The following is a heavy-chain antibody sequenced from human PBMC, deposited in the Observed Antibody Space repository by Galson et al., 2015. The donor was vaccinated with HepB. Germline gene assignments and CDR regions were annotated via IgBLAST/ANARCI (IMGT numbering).Heavy chain of an antibody. CDR1: GFTFDDYA. J-gene: IGHJ4*02. Sequence: SLRLSCAASGFTFDDYAMHWVRQAPGKGLEWVSGISWNSGSIGYADSVKGRFTISRDNAKNSLYLQMNSLRAEDTALYYCAKDTAYSGYDSVDYWGQGTLVTVSS. CDR2: ISWNSGSI. V-gene: IGHV3-9*01. CDR3: AKDTAYSGYDSVDY. D-gene: IGHD5-12*01.